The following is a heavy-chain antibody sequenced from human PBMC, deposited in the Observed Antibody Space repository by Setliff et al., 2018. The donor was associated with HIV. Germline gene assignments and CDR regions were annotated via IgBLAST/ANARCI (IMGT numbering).Heavy chain of an antibody. CDR2: INTNTGNP. J-gene: IGHJ4*02. D-gene: IGHD3-3*01. CDR3: ARSDFNYNFWSGYVSTGFDY. Sequence: ASVKVSCKASGYTFTSYAMHWVRQAPGQRLEWMGWINTNTGNPTYAQGFTGRFVFSLDTSVSTAYLQISSLKAEDTAVYYCARSDFNYNFWSGYVSTGFDYWGQGTLVTVSS. CDR1: GYTFTSYA. V-gene: IGHV7-4-1*02.